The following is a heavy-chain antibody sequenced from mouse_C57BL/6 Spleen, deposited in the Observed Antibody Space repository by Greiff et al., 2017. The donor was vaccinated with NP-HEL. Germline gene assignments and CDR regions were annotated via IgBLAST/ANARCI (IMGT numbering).Heavy chain of an antibody. Sequence: VQLQQSGPELVKPGASVKISCKASGYSFTDYNMNWVKQSNGKSLEWIGVINPDYGTTSYNQKFQGKATLTVDQSSSTAYMQLNSLTSEDSAVYYCARGDYYGSNRYFDVWGTGTTVTVSS. J-gene: IGHJ1*03. CDR3: ARGDYYGSNRYFDV. CDR1: GYSFTDYN. V-gene: IGHV1-39*01. CDR2: INPDYGTT. D-gene: IGHD1-1*01.